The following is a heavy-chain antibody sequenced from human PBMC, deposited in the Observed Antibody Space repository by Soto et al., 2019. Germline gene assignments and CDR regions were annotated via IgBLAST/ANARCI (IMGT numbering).Heavy chain of an antibody. Sequence: ASVKVSCKASGYTFTSYGISWVRQAPGQGLEWMGWISAYNGNTNYAQKLQGRVTMTTDTSTSTAYMELRSLRSDDTAVEYCASYYSGSGVGDWGQATLVTFSS. V-gene: IGHV1-18*01. D-gene: IGHD3-10*01. CDR3: ASYYSGSGVGD. J-gene: IGHJ4*02. CDR2: ISAYNGNT. CDR1: GYTFTSYG.